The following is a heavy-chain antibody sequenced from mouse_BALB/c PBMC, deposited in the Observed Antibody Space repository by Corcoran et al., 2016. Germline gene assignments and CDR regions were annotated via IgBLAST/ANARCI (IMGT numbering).Heavy chain of an antibody. CDR3: ARLHPGIAMDY. CDR1: GYTFTSYV. J-gene: IGHJ4*01. V-gene: IGHV1S136*01. CDR2: INPYNDGT. Sequence: EVQLQQSGPELVKPGASVKMSCKASGYTFTSYVMHWVKQKPGQGLEWIGYINPYNDGTKYNEKFKGKATLTSDKSSSTAYMELSSLTSEDSAVDYCARLHPGIAMDYWGQGTSVTVSS.